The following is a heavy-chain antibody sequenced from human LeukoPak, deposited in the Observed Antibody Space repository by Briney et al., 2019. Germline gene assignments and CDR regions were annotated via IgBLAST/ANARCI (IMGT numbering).Heavy chain of an antibody. D-gene: IGHD3-9*01. CDR2: IRYDGSNK. CDR1: GFTFSSYG. J-gene: IGHJ3*02. V-gene: IGHV3-30*02. Sequence: GGSLRLSCAASGFTFSSYGMHWVRQAPGKGLEWVAFIRYDGSNKYYADSVRGRLTISRDNSKNTLYLQMNSLRAEDTAVYYCAKDRYYDILTGYYTPPLTFDIWGQGTMVTVSS. CDR3: AKDRYYDILTGYYTPPLTFDI.